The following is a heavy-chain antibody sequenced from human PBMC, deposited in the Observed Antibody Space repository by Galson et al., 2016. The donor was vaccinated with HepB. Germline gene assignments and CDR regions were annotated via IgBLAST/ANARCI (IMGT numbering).Heavy chain of an antibody. D-gene: IGHD1-26*01. CDR2: ISDNGGRT. Sequence: SLRLSCAASGFTFSSHAMHWVRQAPGKGLECVSTISDNGGRTFYANSLKGRFTISRDSSKNTLYLQMGSLRAEDMAVYYCARGRGGATQRYFDYWGRGTLVTVSS. CDR3: ARGRGGATQRYFDY. V-gene: IGHV3-64*01. CDR1: GFTFSSHA. J-gene: IGHJ4*02.